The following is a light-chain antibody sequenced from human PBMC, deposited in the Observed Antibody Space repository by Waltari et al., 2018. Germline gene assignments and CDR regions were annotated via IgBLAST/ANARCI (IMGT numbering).Light chain of an antibody. V-gene: IGKV3-15*01. CDR1: QSVGTK. CDR3: QQYNLWPWT. CDR2: GAS. Sequence: EIVMTQSPVTLSVSPGERATLSCRASQSVGTKLAWYQQKPGQSPGLLIYGASTRATGMAVRFSGSGSGTEFTLTISSLQSEDFAIYYCQQYNLWPWTFDQGTKVDIK. J-gene: IGKJ1*01.